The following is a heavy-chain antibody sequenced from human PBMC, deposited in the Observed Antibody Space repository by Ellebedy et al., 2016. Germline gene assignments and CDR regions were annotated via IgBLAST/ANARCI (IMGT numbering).Heavy chain of an antibody. Sequence: GGSLRLXXAASGFTFSSYSMNWVRQAPGKGLEWVSSISSSSSYIYYADSVKGRFTISRDNAKNSLYLQMNSLRAEDTAVYYCASGDSSGIGDYWGQGTLVTVSS. CDR1: GFTFSSYS. V-gene: IGHV3-21*01. CDR2: ISSSSSYI. D-gene: IGHD3-22*01. J-gene: IGHJ4*02. CDR3: ASGDSSGIGDY.